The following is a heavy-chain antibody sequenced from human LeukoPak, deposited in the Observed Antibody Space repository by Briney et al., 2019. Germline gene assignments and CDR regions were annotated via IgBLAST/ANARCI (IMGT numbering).Heavy chain of an antibody. J-gene: IGHJ4*02. CDR3: ATDLVLDGHYYFDY. CDR2: FDPEDGET. CDR1: GYTLTELS. D-gene: IGHD4/OR15-4a*01. Sequence: ASVKVSCKVSGYTLTELSMHWVRQARGKGLEWMGGFDPEDGETIYAQKFQGRVTMTEDTSTDTAYMELSSLRSEDTAVYYCATDLVLDGHYYFDYWDQGTLVTVSS. V-gene: IGHV1-24*01.